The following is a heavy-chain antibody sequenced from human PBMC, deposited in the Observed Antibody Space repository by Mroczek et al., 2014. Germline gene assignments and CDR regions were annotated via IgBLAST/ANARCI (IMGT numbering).Heavy chain of an antibody. D-gene: IGHD3-10*01. Sequence: VQLVQSGGGLVKPGGSLRLSCAASGFTFSSYSMNWVRQAPGKGLEWVSSISSSSSYIYYADSVKGRFTISRDNAKNSLYLQMNSLRAEDTAVYYCARSMVREFNYYYGMDVWGQGTTVTVSS. J-gene: IGHJ6*02. V-gene: IGHV3-21*01. CDR2: ISSSSSYI. CDR3: ARSMVREFNYYYGMDV. CDR1: GFTFSSYS.